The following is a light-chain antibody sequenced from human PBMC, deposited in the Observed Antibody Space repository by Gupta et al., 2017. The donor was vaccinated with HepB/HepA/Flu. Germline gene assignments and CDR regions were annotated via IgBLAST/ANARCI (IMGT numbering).Light chain of an antibody. Sequence: HSALTQPASVSGSPGQSITISCTGTSSDIGTYNLVSWYQQHPGKAPKVIISEVNNRPSGVSTRFSGSKSGNMAYLTISGLQPEDEADYHCCSYGGSRTFKFGGGTKLTVL. CDR3: CSYGGSRTFK. CDR2: EVN. CDR1: SSDIGTYNL. V-gene: IGLV2-23*02. J-gene: IGLJ2*01.